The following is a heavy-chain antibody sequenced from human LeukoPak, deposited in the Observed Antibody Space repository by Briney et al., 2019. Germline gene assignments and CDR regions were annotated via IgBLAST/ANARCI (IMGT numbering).Heavy chain of an antibody. D-gene: IGHD3-22*01. CDR2: INHSGST. V-gene: IGHV4-34*01. CDR3: VFQSQSSYDISGCHRLYLDY. J-gene: IGHJ4*02. Sequence: SSETLSLTCAVYGGYFSGYYWSWIRQPPGKGLAWIGEINHSGSTNYNPSLKSRVTISVDTSKNQFSLKLSSVTAADTPVYYCVFQSQSSYDISGCHRLYLDYCLQGTLVTVCS. CDR1: GGYFSGYY.